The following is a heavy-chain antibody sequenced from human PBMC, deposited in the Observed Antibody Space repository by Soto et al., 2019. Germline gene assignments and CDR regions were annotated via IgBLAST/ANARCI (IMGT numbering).Heavy chain of an antibody. CDR2: IYYSGST. J-gene: IGHJ4*02. Sequence: SETLSLTCPVSGDSISHHYWSWIRQPPGKGLEWIGYIYYSGSTNYNPSLKSRVTISVDTSKNQFSLKLSSVTAADTAVYYCARGGIQFDYWGQGTLVTVSS. D-gene: IGHD5-18*01. CDR1: GDSISHHY. V-gene: IGHV4-59*11. CDR3: ARGGIQFDY.